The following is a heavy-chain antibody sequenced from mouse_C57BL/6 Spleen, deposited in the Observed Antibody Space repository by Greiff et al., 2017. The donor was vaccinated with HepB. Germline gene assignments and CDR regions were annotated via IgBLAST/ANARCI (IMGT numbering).Heavy chain of an antibody. CDR2: IYPGDGDT. J-gene: IGHJ4*01. CDR1: GYAFSSSW. Sequence: VKLLESGPELVKPGASVKISCKASGYAFSSSWMNWVKQRPGKGLEWIGRIYPGDGDTNYNGKFKGKATLTADKSSSTAYMQLSSLTSEDSAVYFCARSVFYYGNYDYAMDYWGQGTSVTVSS. D-gene: IGHD2-1*01. CDR3: ARSVFYYGNYDYAMDY. V-gene: IGHV1-82*01.